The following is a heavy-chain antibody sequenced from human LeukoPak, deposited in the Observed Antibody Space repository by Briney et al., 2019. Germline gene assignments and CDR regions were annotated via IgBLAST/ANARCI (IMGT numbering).Heavy chain of an antibody. D-gene: IGHD3-10*01. CDR1: GYTFTSYA. V-gene: IGHV7-4-1*02. CDR2: INTNTGNP. CDR3: ARGLAGITMVRGPRYYYMDV. Sequence: ASVKVSCKASGYTFTSYAMNWVRQAPGQGLEWMGWINTNTGNPTYAQGFTGRFVFSLDTSVSTAYLQISSLKAEDTAVYYCARGLAGITMVRGPRYYYMDVWGKGTTVTISS. J-gene: IGHJ6*03.